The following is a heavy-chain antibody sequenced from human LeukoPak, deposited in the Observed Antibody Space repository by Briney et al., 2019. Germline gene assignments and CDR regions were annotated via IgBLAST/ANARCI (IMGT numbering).Heavy chain of an antibody. CDR3: AKDWYSSSSRYFDY. CDR2: ISYDGSNK. J-gene: IGHJ4*02. V-gene: IGHV3-30*18. CDR1: GFTFSNYG. D-gene: IGHD6-13*01. Sequence: GGSLRLSCAASGFTFSNYGMHWVRQAPGKGLEWVAVISYDGSNKYYADSVKGLFTISRDNSKNTLYLQMSSLRAEDAAVYYCAKDWYSSSSRYFDYWGQGTLVTVSS.